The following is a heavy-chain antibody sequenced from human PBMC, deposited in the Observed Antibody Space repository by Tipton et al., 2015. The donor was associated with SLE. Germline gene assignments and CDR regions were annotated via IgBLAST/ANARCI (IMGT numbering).Heavy chain of an antibody. D-gene: IGHD3-16*01. CDR1: GDSISSGDYY. CDR3: ARDPVIYAPYYYYGMDV. CDR2: IYSSGNT. Sequence: TLSLTCTVSGDSISSGDYYWSWIRQPPGKGLEWIGYIYSSGNTYYNPSLKSRVTISVDTSKNQFSLKLSSVTAADTAVYYCARDPVIYAPYYYYGMDVWGQGTTVTVSS. V-gene: IGHV4-30-4*08. J-gene: IGHJ6*02.